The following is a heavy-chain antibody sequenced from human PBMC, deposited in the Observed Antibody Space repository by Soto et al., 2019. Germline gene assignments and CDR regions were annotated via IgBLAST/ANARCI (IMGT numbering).Heavy chain of an antibody. CDR1: GFTFSSYA. V-gene: IGHV3-30-3*02. Sequence: GGSLRLSCAASGFTFSSYAMHWVRQAPGKGLEWVAVISYDGSNKYYADSVKGRFTISRDNSKNTLYLQMNSLRAEDTAVYYCAKILKDPTAVGYYYGMDVWGQGTTVTVSS. CDR2: ISYDGSNK. D-gene: IGHD5-18*01. CDR3: AKILKDPTAVGYYYGMDV. J-gene: IGHJ6*02.